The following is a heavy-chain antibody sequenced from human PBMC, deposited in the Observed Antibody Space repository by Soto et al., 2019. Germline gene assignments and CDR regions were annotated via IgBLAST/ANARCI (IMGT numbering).Heavy chain of an antibody. CDR3: AKDLIAAAGTLFFAFDH. CDR1: GFTFDDYA. Sequence: EVQLVESGGGLVQPGRSLRLSCAASGFTFDDYAMHWVRQAPGKGLEWVSGISWNSGSIGYADSVKGRFTISRDNAKNSLYLEMNSLRAEDPALYYCAKDLIAAAGTLFFAFDHWGQGTLVTGSS. CDR2: ISWNSGSI. J-gene: IGHJ4*02. V-gene: IGHV3-9*01. D-gene: IGHD6-13*01.